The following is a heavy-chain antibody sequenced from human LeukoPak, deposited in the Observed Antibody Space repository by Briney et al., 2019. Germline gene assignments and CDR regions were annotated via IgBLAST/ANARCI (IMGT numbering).Heavy chain of an antibody. Sequence: PGGSLRLSCAASGFTVSSNYMSWVRQAPGKGLEWVSVIYSGGSTYYADSVKGRFTISRDNAKNSLYLQMNSLRDEDTAVYYCAREPPSGSWYGTCDYWGQGTLVTVSS. J-gene: IGHJ4*02. CDR1: GFTVSSNY. V-gene: IGHV3-66*01. CDR3: AREPPSGSWYGTCDY. CDR2: IYSGGST. D-gene: IGHD6-13*01.